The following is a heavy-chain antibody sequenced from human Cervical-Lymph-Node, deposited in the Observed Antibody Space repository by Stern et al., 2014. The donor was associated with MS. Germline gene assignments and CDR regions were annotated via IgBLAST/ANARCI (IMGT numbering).Heavy chain of an antibody. V-gene: IGHV1-69*09. CDR2: VLPQLGLA. Sequence: VQLVESGAEVKRPGSSVKVSCKSSGGISWVRHAPGQGLEYMGGVLPQLGLANYAKKFQGRGTITADTSTATVSLEMRDLTSDDPAVYYCAGGGGDNWFHPWGQGTPVTVSS. CDR1: GG. CDR3: AGGGGDNWFHP. J-gene: IGHJ5*02. D-gene: IGHD3-16*01.